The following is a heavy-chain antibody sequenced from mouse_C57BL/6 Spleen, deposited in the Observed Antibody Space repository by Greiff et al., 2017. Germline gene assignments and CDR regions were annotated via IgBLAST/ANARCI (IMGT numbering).Heavy chain of an antibody. CDR1: GFTFTDYY. CDR3: ARSQLGRGGFDY. V-gene: IGHV7-3*01. D-gene: IGHD4-1*02. Sequence: EVMLVESGGGLVQPGGSLSLSCAASGFTFTDYYMSWVRQPPGKALEWLGFIRNKANGYTTEYSASVKGRFTISRDNSQSILYLQMNALRAEDSATYYCARSQLGRGGFDYWGQGTTLTVSS. J-gene: IGHJ2*01. CDR2: IRNKANGYTT.